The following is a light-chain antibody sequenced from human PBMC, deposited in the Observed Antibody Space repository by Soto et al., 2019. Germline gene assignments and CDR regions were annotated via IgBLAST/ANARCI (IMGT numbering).Light chain of an antibody. CDR2: LNSDGSH. CDR3: QTWATGTQVV. Sequence: QPVLTQSPSASASLGASVKLTCTLTSGHSTYAIAWHQQQPEKGPRYLMRLNSDGSHSKGDGIPDRFSGSSSGTERYLTISSLQSEDEADYYCQTWATGTQVVFGGGTKLTVL. CDR1: SGHSTYA. J-gene: IGLJ2*01. V-gene: IGLV4-69*01.